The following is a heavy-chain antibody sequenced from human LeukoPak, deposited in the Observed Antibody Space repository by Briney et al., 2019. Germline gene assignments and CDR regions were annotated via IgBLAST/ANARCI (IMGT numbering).Heavy chain of an antibody. Sequence: SETLSLTCTVSGGSMTNSYWGWIRQPPGKGLEWLGYIYFTGSTNSNPSLKSRVTISLDTSKNQLSLRLTSVTAADTAVYYCARRRQVSYYSPYAFDLWGQGTMVTVSS. J-gene: IGHJ3*01. D-gene: IGHD2-15*01. CDR2: IYFTGST. CDR3: ARRRQVSYYSPYAFDL. V-gene: IGHV4-59*08. CDR1: GGSMTNSY.